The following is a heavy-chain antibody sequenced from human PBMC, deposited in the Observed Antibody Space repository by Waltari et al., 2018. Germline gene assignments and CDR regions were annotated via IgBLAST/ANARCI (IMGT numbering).Heavy chain of an antibody. V-gene: IGHV1-69*01. Sequence: QVQLVQSGAEVKKPGSSVKVSCKASGGTFSSYAISWVRQAPGQGLEWMGGIIPIFGTANYAQKFQGRVTITADESTSTAYMELSSLRSEDTAVYYCARERYYDFWSGYPDHAFDIWGQGTMVTVSS. CDR3: ARERYYDFWSGYPDHAFDI. CDR1: GGTFSSYA. J-gene: IGHJ3*02. CDR2: IIPIFGTA. D-gene: IGHD3-3*01.